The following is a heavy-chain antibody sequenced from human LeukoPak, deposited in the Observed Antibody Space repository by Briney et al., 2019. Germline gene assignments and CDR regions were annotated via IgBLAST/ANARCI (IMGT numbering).Heavy chain of an antibody. J-gene: IGHJ4*02. CDR1: GGSFSGYY. Sequence: SETLSLTCAVYGGSFSGYYWSWIRQPPGKGLEWIGEISHSGSTNYNPSLKSRVTISVDTPKNQFSLKLSSVTAADTAVYYCARGTGYVLRFLEWLCYFDYWGQGTLVAVSS. D-gene: IGHD3-3*01. V-gene: IGHV4-34*01. CDR3: ARGTGYVLRFLEWLCYFDY. CDR2: ISHSGST.